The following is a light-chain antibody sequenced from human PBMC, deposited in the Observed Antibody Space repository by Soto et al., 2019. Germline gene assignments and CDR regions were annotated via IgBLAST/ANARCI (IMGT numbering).Light chain of an antibody. V-gene: IGLV2-23*02. CDR3: CSYGGSSALPCV. CDR2: EVT. J-gene: IGLJ1*01. Sequence: QSALAQPASVSGSPEQSVTISCTGTSSDVGTYNFVSWYQQHPGKAPKLIIYEVTERPSGVSNRFSGSKFGNTASLTISGLLPEDEADYYCCSYGGSSALPCVFGTGTKVTVL. CDR1: SSDVGTYNF.